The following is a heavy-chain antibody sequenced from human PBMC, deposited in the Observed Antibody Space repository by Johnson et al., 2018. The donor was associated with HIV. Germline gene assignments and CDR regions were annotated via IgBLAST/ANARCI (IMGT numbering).Heavy chain of an antibody. CDR3: TIGLTIFGVVILDAFDI. CDR1: GFIFSNAW. D-gene: IGHD3-3*01. V-gene: IGHV3-15*01. CDR2: IKSKTDGGTT. Sequence: EQLVESGGGLVKPGGSLRLSCAASGFIFSNAWMSWVRQAPGKGLEWVGHIKSKTDGGTTDYAAPVKGRFTISRDDSKNRLHLQMNSLKTEDTAVYYCTIGLTIFGVVILDAFDIWGQGTMVTVSS. J-gene: IGHJ3*02.